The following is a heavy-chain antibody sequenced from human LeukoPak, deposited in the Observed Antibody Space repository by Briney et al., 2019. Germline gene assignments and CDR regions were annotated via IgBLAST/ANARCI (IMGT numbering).Heavy chain of an antibody. Sequence: GASVKVSCKASGYTFTSYGISWVRQAPGQGLEWMGWISAYNGNTNYAQKLQGRVTMTTDTSTSTAYMELRSLRSDDTAVYYCARDRGTPHHYYYYYGMDVWGQGTTVTVSS. J-gene: IGHJ6*02. V-gene: IGHV1-18*01. CDR1: GYTFTSYG. CDR3: ARDRGTPHHYYYYYGMDV. CDR2: ISAYNGNT.